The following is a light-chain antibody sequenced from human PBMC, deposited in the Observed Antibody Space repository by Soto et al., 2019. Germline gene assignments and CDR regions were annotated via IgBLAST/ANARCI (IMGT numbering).Light chain of an antibody. CDR1: SSDVGNYNY. Sequence: QSVLTQPASVSGSPGQSISISCTGTSSDVGNYNYVSWYQQHPGKAPKLIVYEVSNRPSGISDRFSGSKSGNTAALTISGLKGEDEADYYCTSYTSSRTWVFGGGTKLTVL. CDR3: TSYTSSRTWV. V-gene: IGLV2-14*01. CDR2: EVS. J-gene: IGLJ2*01.